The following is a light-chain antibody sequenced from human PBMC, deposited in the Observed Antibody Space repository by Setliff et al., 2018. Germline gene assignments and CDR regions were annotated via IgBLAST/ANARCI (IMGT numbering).Light chain of an antibody. J-gene: IGLJ2*01. V-gene: IGLV2-14*01. Sequence: QSVLTQPASVSGSTGQSITISCTGTGSDVGGYNYVSWYQQHPGKAPKLMIYDVSKRPSGVSNRFSGSKSGNTASLTISGLQAEDEADYYCSSYTSSSTLVFGGGTKVTVL. CDR3: SSYTSSSTLV. CDR1: GSDVGGYNY. CDR2: DVS.